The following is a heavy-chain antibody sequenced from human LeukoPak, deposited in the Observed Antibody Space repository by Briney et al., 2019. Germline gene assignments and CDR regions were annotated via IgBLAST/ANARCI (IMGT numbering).Heavy chain of an antibody. CDR3: ARLRYCTNGVCP. CDR2: INHSGST. CDR1: GGSFSGYY. D-gene: IGHD2-8*01. V-gene: IGHV4-34*01. Sequence: PSETLSLTCAVYGGSFSGYYWSWIRQPPGKGLEWTGEINHSGSTNYNPSLKSRVTISVDTSKNQFSLKLSSVTAADTAVYYCARLRYCTNGVCPWGQGTLVTVSS. J-gene: IGHJ5*02.